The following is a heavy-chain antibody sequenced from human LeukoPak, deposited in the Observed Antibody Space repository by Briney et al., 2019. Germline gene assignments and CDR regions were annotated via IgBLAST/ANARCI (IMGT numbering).Heavy chain of an antibody. D-gene: IGHD4-11*01. V-gene: IGHV3-53*01. J-gene: IGHJ4*02. Sequence: GGSLRLSCAASGFTVSSNYMSWVRQAPGKGLEWVSVIYSGGNTYYADSVKGRFTISRDNSKNTLYLQMNSLRAEDTAVYYCARAPYSDSEGDYWGQGTLVTVSS. CDR1: GFTVSSNY. CDR2: IYSGGNT. CDR3: ARAPYSDSEGDY.